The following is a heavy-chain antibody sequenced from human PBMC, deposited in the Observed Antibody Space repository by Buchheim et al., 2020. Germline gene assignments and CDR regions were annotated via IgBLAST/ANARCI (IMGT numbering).Heavy chain of an antibody. CDR3: ARVFSYYYDSSGRIDY. D-gene: IGHD3-22*01. CDR2: INHSGST. CDR1: GGSFSGYY. Sequence: QVQLQQWGAGLLKPSETLSLPCAVYGGSFSGYYWSWIRQPPGKGLEWIGEINHSGSTNYNPSLKSRVTISVDTSKNQFSLQLSSVTASDTAVYYCARVFSYYYDSSGRIDYWGQGTL. V-gene: IGHV4-34*01. J-gene: IGHJ4*02.